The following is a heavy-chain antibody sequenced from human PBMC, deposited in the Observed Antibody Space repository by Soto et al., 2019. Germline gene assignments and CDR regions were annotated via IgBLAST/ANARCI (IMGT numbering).Heavy chain of an antibody. CDR3: ARIAASGRGWDV. D-gene: IGHD6-13*01. CDR2: IKQDGSEE. J-gene: IGHJ6*02. Sequence: EVQLVESGGGLVQPGGSLRLSCVDSRFTFSSYWMSWVRQAPVKGLEWVGNIKQDGSEENYADSVKGRFTISRDNAKNSMYLQMNSLRVEDTAVYYCARIAASGRGWDVWGQGTTVVVSS. CDR1: RFTFSSYW. V-gene: IGHV3-7*01.